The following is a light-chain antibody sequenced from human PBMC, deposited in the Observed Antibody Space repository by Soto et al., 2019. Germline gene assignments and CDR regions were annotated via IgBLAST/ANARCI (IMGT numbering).Light chain of an antibody. CDR3: QQYYNWPT. J-gene: IGKJ5*01. Sequence: EIVMTQSPVTLSVSPGERATLSCRASQSVSSNLAWYQQKPGQAPRLLIYAASTRATGIPARFSGSGSGTEFTLTISSLQSEDFAVYYCQQYYNWPTFGQGTRLEN. CDR2: AAS. V-gene: IGKV3-15*01. CDR1: QSVSSN.